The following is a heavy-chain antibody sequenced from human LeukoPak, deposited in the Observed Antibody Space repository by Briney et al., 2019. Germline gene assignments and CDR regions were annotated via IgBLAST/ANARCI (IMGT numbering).Heavy chain of an antibody. CDR3: AKDAYASGSPTWFDP. V-gene: IGHV3-23*01. D-gene: IGHD3-10*01. J-gene: IGHJ5*02. CDR2: ISRSGDST. CDR1: GFTFSSYA. Sequence: GGSLRLSCAASGFTFSSYAMSWVRQAPGKGLEWVSTISRSGDSTYYADSVKGRFTISRDNSMNTLYLQMNSLRAEDTALYYCAKDAYASGSPTWFDPWGQGTLVTVSS.